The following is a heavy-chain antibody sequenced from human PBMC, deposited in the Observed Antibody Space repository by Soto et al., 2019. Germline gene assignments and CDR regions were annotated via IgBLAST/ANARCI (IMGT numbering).Heavy chain of an antibody. Sequence: QVQLVESGGGVVQPGRSLRLSCAASGFTFSDYGMHWVRQAPGKGLEWVASLYYDGSNEQYADSVRGRFTISRDDAKNTLYLQMNSLRAEDTAVYYCARDWVPFTWGQGTLVTVSS. CDR1: GFTFSDYG. D-gene: IGHD3-16*01. CDR2: LYYDGSNE. V-gene: IGHV3-33*01. CDR3: ARDWVPFT. J-gene: IGHJ5*02.